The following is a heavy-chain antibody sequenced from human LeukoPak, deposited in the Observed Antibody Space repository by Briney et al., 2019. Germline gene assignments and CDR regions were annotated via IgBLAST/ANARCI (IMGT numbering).Heavy chain of an antibody. J-gene: IGHJ5*02. V-gene: IGHV3-53*01. Sequence: SGGSLRLSCAASGFSFSSYAMSWVRQAPGKGLEWVSVIYSGGSTYYADSVKGRFTISRDNSKNTLYLQMNSLRAEDTAVYYCARAAGWFDPWGQGSLVTVSS. CDR2: IYSGGST. CDR3: ARAAGWFDP. CDR1: GFSFSSYA.